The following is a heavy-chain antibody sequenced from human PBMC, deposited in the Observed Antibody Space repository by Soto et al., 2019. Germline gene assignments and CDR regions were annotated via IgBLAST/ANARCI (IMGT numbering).Heavy chain of an antibody. Sequence: PWGSLRISCATSVFTFTTYAMSWVRQAPGNGLEWVSVISRRGDTTYYADSVKGRFTISRDNSKNTLYLQMNSLRAEDRAVYYCARIKAGYDSSGYFSAFDIWGQGTMVTVSS. CDR1: VFTFTTYA. CDR2: ISRRGDTT. J-gene: IGHJ3*02. CDR3: ARIKAGYDSSGYFSAFDI. D-gene: IGHD3-22*01. V-gene: IGHV3-23*01.